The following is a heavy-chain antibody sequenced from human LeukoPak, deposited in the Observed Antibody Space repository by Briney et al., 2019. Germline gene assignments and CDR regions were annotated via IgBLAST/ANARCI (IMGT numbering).Heavy chain of an antibody. Sequence: GGSLRLSCAASGLTFDDYALHWVHQAPGKGLEWVSLISGDGGATFYADSLKGRFTISRDNSKNSLYLQMNSLRPEDTAFYYCAKDDGSGPYYYYGMDVWGQGTTVTVSS. CDR2: ISGDGGAT. J-gene: IGHJ6*02. CDR3: AKDDGSGPYYYYGMDV. CDR1: GLTFDDYA. V-gene: IGHV3-43*02.